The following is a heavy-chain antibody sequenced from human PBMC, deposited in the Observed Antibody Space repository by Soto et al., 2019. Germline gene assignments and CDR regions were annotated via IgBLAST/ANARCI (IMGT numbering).Heavy chain of an antibody. Sequence: QVQLVQSGAEVQKPGSSVQVCCKASGGTFSSYAISWVRQAPGQGLEWMGGIIPIFGTANYAQKFQGRVTITADEHTGTAYVDLSSLRSEDTGVSYCAGKEGRGSYTYFAYWGQGTLVTVSS. CDR2: IIPIFGTA. V-gene: IGHV1-69*01. CDR3: AGKEGRGSYTYFAY. CDR1: GGTFSSYA. J-gene: IGHJ4*02. D-gene: IGHD1-26*01.